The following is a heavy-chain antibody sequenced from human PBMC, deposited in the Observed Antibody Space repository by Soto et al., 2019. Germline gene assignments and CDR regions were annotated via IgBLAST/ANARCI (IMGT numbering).Heavy chain of an antibody. CDR3: AKARGSSTPAPGSY. CDR2: ISGSGGST. D-gene: IGHD2-2*01. J-gene: IGHJ4*02. CDR1: GFTFSSYA. Sequence: GGSLILSCAASGFTFSSYAMSWVRQTPGEGLEWVSAISGSGGSTYYADSVKGRFTISRDNSKNTVYLQMNSLGAEDTAVYYCAKARGSSTPAPGSYWGQGTLVTVSS. V-gene: IGHV3-23*01.